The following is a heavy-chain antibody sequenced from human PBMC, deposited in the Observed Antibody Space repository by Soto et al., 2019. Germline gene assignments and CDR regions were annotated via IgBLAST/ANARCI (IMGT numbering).Heavy chain of an antibody. Sequence: GESLKISCKGSGYSFTSYWIGWVRQMPGKGLEWMGIIYPGDSDTRYSPSFQGQVTISADKSISTAYLQWSSLKASDTAMYYCARRGYYDFWSGLSRDSYGMDGWGQGTTVTVSS. V-gene: IGHV5-51*01. CDR3: ARRGYYDFWSGLSRDSYGMDG. CDR1: GYSFTSYW. D-gene: IGHD3-3*01. CDR2: IYPGDSDT. J-gene: IGHJ6*02.